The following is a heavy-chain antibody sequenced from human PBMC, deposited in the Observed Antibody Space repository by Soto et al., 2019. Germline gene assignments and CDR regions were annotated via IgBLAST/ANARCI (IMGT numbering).Heavy chain of an antibody. Sequence: QMRLVESGGGVVAPGRSLRLSCAASGFTFRDFGMHWVRQAPGKGLEWVAVIWFDGTNTYYSESVKGRFIISRDNSRNTVYLKMSSLRAEDTALYFCTKNHNDPGFSWHYFGDGGFNSWGQGTMVTVAS. CDR2: IWFDGTNT. CDR3: TKNHNDPGFSWHYFGDGGFNS. J-gene: IGHJ4*02. D-gene: IGHD3-10*01. V-gene: IGHV3-33*06. CDR1: GFTFRDFG.